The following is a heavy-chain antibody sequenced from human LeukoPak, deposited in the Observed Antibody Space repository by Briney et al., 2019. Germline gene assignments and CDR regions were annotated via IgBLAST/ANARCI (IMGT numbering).Heavy chain of an antibody. D-gene: IGHD3-3*01. Sequence: PSETLSLTCAVYGGSFSGYYWSWIRQPPGKGLEWIGEINHSGSTNYNPSLKSRVTISVDTSKNQFSLKLTSVTAADTALYYCTRVEGFRYFDYWGQGTLVTVSS. V-gene: IGHV4-34*01. CDR2: INHSGST. CDR3: TRVEGFRYFDY. J-gene: IGHJ4*02. CDR1: GGSFSGYY.